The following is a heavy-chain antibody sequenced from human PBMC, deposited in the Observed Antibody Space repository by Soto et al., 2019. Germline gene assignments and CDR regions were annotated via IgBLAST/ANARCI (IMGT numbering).Heavy chain of an antibody. J-gene: IGHJ4*02. V-gene: IGHV3-23*01. CDR1: GFTFSSYA. CDR3: AKEESGYCSGGSCRYFDY. Sequence: EVQLLESGGGLVQPGGSLRLSCAASGFTFSSYAMSWVRQAPGKGLEWVSAISGSGGSTYYADSVKGRFTISRDNSKNKLYLQMNSLRAEDTAVYYCAKEESGYCSGGSCRYFDYWGQGTLVTVSS. CDR2: ISGSGGST. D-gene: IGHD2-15*01.